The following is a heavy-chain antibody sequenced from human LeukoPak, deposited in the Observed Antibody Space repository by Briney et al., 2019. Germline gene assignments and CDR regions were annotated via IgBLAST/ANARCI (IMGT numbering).Heavy chain of an antibody. V-gene: IGHV3-66*01. J-gene: IGHJ4*02. CDR2: IYSGGST. Sequence: GGSLRLSCAASGFTFNNYAMSWVRQAPGKGLEWVSVIYSGGSTYYADSVKGRFTISRDHSKNTLYLQMNSLRAEDTAVYYCTRVFYDSSSWYYIDYWGQGTLVTVSS. D-gene: IGHD6-13*01. CDR1: GFTFNNYA. CDR3: TRVFYDSSSWYYIDY.